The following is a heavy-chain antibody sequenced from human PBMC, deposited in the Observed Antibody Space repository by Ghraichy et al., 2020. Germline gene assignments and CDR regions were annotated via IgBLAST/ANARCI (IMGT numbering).Heavy chain of an antibody. J-gene: IGHJ6*03. CDR3: AREVHYDFWSGYFVVYYYYYMDV. Sequence: SETLSLTCTVSGGSISSYYWSWIRQPPGKGLEWIRYIYYSGSTNYNPSLKSRVTISVDTSKNQFSLKLSSVTAADTAVYYCAREVHYDFWSGYFVVYYYYYMDVWGKGTTVTVSS. CDR2: IYYSGST. D-gene: IGHD3-3*01. CDR1: GGSISSYY. V-gene: IGHV4-59*01.